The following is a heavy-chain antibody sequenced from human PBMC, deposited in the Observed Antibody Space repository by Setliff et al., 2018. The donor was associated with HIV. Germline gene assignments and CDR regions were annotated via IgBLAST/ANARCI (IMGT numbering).Heavy chain of an antibody. CDR1: GFNCTNYY. J-gene: IGHJ4*02. CDR2: INASGDKT. D-gene: IGHD5-12*01. Sequence: ASVTVSCKASGFNCTNYYIHWVRQAPGEGLEWVGVINASGDKTNYSQKFQGRLIITKDTSTSTVYMEWSSLRSDDTVVYYCGRDYRSWIRAIGYWGQGTLVTVSS. CDR3: GRDYRSWIRAIGY. V-gene: IGHV1-46*03.